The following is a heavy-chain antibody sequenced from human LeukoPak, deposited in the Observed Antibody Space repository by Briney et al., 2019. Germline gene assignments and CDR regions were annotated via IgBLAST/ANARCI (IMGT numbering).Heavy chain of an antibody. Sequence: GASVRVSCKASGYTFTDYGISWVRQAPGQGLEWMGWISAYNGNTNYAQKLQGRVTMTTDTSTSTAYMELRSLRSDDTAVYYCARALYKQAVGYYFDYWGQGTLVTISS. CDR2: ISAYNGNT. J-gene: IGHJ4*02. CDR1: GYTFTDYG. D-gene: IGHD1-14*01. CDR3: ARALYKQAVGYYFDY. V-gene: IGHV1-18*01.